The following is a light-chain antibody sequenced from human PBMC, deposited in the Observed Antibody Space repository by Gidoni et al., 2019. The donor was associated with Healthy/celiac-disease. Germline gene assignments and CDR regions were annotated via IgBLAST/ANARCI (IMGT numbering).Light chain of an antibody. Sequence: IVMTQSPATLSVSPGERATLSCRASQSVSSNLAWYQQKPGQAPRPLIYGASTRATGIPARFSGSGSGTEFTLTISSLQSEDFAVYYCQQYNNWLPWTFGQGTKVEIK. CDR2: GAS. CDR1: QSVSSN. J-gene: IGKJ1*01. CDR3: QQYNNWLPWT. V-gene: IGKV3-15*01.